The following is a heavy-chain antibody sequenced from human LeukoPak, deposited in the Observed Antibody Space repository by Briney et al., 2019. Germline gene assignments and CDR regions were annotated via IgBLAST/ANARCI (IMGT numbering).Heavy chain of an antibody. CDR3: ARHKWGYFDY. CDR1: GGSISNSSYY. D-gene: IGHD7-27*01. Sequence: SETLSLTCTVSGGSISNSSYYWGWIRQPPGKGLEWIGSIYYSGSTNYNPSLKSRVTISLDTSKSQFSLKVRYVTAADTAVYYCARHKWGYFDYWGQGTLVTVSS. V-gene: IGHV4-39*01. J-gene: IGHJ4*02. CDR2: IYYSGST.